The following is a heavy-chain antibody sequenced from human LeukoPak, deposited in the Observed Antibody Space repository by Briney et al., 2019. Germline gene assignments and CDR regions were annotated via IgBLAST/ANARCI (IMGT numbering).Heavy chain of an antibody. J-gene: IGHJ6*03. V-gene: IGHV1-18*01. Sequence: GASVKVSCKASGYTFTSYGISWVRQAPGQGLEWMGWISAYNGNTNYAQKLQGRVTMTTDTSTSTAYMELRSLRSDDTAVYYCARDSDYSDYDYYYYMDVWGKGTTVTVSS. CDR1: GYTFTSYG. CDR2: ISAYNGNT. CDR3: ARDSDYSDYDYYYYMDV. D-gene: IGHD4-17*01.